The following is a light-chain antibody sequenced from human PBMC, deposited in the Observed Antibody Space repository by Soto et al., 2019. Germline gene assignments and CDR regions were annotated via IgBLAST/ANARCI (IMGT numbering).Light chain of an antibody. V-gene: IGLV4-69*01. CDR1: MGHRSYA. CDR2: LNSDGSH. J-gene: IGLJ2*01. CDR3: QTWGTGIRV. Sequence: QSVLTQSPSASASLGAPAKPTGPRSMGHRSYAIAWHQQQPEKGPRYLMKLNSDGSHSKGDGIPDRFSGSSSGAERYLTISSLQSEDEADYYCQTWGTGIRVFGGGTKVTVL.